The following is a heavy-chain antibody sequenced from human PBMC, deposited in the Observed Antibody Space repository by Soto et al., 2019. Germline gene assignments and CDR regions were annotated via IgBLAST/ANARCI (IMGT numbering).Heavy chain of an antibody. J-gene: IGHJ6*02. CDR1: RFTFSSYW. D-gene: IGHD1-26*01. Sequence: GGSLRLACAASRFTFSSYWMYWVRQAPGKGLVWVSRINSDGSSTRYADSVKGRFSISRDNSKSTLYLQMNTLRAEDTAVYYCARRREGYYYGLDVWGQGTTVTVSS. V-gene: IGHV3-74*01. CDR3: ARRREGYYYGLDV. CDR2: INSDGSST.